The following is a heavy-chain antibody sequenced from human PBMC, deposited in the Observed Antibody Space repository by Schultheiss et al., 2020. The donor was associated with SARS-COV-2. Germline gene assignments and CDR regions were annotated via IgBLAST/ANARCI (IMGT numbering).Heavy chain of an antibody. CDR3: ARDQSGSYYGGMDV. CDR1: GFTFSDYY. Sequence: GGSLRLSCAASGFTFSDYYMSWIRQAPGKGLEWVAVISYDGSNKYYADSVKGRFTISRDNSKNTLYLQMNSLRAEDTAVYYCARDQSGSYYGGMDVWGQGTTVTVSS. D-gene: IGHD1-26*01. J-gene: IGHJ6*02. V-gene: IGHV3-30-3*01. CDR2: ISYDGSNK.